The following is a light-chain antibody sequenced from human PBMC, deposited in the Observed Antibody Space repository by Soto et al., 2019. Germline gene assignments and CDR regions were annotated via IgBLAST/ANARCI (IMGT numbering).Light chain of an antibody. J-gene: IGLJ2*01. CDR1: SSDVGGYNY. CDR2: DVS. Sequence: QSALTQPASVSGSPGQSITISCTGTSSDVGGYNYVSWYQQHPGTAPKLMIYDVSNRPSGVSNRFSGSKSANTASLTISGLQAEDEADYYCSSYTSSSTLVVFGGGTQLTVL. CDR3: SSYTSSSTLVV. V-gene: IGLV2-14*01.